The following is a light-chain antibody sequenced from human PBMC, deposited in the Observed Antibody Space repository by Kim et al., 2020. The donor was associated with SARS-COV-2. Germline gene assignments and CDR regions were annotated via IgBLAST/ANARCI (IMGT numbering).Light chain of an antibody. CDR2: TND. Sequence: GQRVTISCSGSSSNIRSRAVNWYQQFPGTAPTLLIYTNDQRPSGVPSRFSGSKSGTSVSLTISGLQPDDEADYFCTSWDDTLNEYVFGSGTKVTVL. CDR1: SSNIRSRA. CDR3: TSWDDTLNEYV. V-gene: IGLV1-44*01. J-gene: IGLJ1*01.